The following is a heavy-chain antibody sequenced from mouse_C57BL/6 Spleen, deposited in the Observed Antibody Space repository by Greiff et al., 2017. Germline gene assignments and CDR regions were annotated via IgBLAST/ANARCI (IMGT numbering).Heavy chain of an antibody. CDR1: GYTFTSYW. V-gene: IGHV1-64*01. J-gene: IGHJ2*01. D-gene: IGHD2-1*01. CDR3: ARPNYGNYGYFDY. Sequence: QVQLQQPGAELVKPGASVKLSCKASGYTFTSYWMHWVQQRPGQGLEWIGLIHPNSGSTYYTEKFKSKDTLTVDKSSSTPSLQLRSLTSEDSAVYYCARPNYGNYGYFDYWGQGTTLTVS. CDR2: IHPNSGST.